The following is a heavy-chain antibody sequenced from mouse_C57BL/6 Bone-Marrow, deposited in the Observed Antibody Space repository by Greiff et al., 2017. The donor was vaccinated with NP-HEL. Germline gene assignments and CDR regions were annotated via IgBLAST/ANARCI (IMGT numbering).Heavy chain of an antibody. V-gene: IGHV1-82*01. D-gene: IGHD2-3*01. CDR1: GYAFSSSW. CDR2: IYPGDGDT. Sequence: VQLVESGPELVKPGASVKISCKASGYAFSSSWMNWVKQRPGKGLEWIGRIYPGDGDTNYNGKFKGKATLTADKSSSTAYMQLSSLTSEDSAVYFCARRVDGYYEEEWFAYWGQGTLVTVSA. J-gene: IGHJ3*01. CDR3: ARRVDGYYEEEWFAY.